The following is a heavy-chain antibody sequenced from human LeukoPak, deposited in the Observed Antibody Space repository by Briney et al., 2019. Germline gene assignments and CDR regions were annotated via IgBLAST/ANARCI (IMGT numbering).Heavy chain of an antibody. V-gene: IGHV3-9*01. CDR3: TRELLSLQQGLDY. CDR1: GFTFDGYD. D-gene: IGHD2/OR15-2a*01. CDR2: ISWNGGGI. J-gene: IGHJ4*02. Sequence: GRSLRLSCAASGFTFDGYDMHWVRHAPGKGLEWVSSISWNGGGIGYADSVKGRFTISRDNGKKSLYLQMNSLRVEDTAVYYCTRELLSLQQGLDYWGQGTLVTVSS.